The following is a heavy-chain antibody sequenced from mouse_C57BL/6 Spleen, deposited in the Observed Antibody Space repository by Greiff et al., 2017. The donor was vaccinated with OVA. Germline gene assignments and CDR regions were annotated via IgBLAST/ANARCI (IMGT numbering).Heavy chain of an antibody. V-gene: IGHV1-82*01. Sequence: QVQLKQSGPELVKPGASVKISCKASGYAFSSSWMNWVKQRPGKGLEWIGRIYPGDGDTNYNGKFKGKATLTADKSSSPAYMQLSSLTSEDSAVYFGARWILLRSGWYFDVWGTGTTVTVSS. CDR2: IYPGDGDT. CDR1: GYAFSSSW. D-gene: IGHD1-1*01. J-gene: IGHJ1*03. CDR3: ARWILLRSGWYFDV.